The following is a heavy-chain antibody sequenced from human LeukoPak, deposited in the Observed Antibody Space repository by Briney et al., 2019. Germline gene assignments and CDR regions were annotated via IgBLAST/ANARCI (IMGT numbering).Heavy chain of an antibody. Sequence: PGGSLRLSCAASGFTFSSYGMSWVRQAPGKGLEWVSGLSGSGGSTYYADSVKGRFTISRDNSKNTLYLQMNSLRAEDTAVYYCARGRYSSSWYPRIFLFDYWGQGTLVTVSS. D-gene: IGHD6-13*01. CDR1: GFTFSSYG. J-gene: IGHJ4*02. CDR2: LSGSGGST. V-gene: IGHV3-23*01. CDR3: ARGRYSSSWYPRIFLFDY.